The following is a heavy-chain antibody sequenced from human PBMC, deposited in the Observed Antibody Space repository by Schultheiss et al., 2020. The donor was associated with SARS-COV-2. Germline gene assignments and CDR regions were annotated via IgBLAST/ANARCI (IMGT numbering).Heavy chain of an antibody. Sequence: GGSLRLSCAASGFTFSSYAMSWVRQAPGKGLEWVSLIYDDDTITLYADSVKGRFTISRDNAKNSLYLQMNSLRAEDTAVYYCAKVWQQLDYWGQGTLVTVSS. CDR2: IYDDDTIT. D-gene: IGHD6-13*01. CDR1: GFTFSSYA. CDR3: AKVWQQLDY. V-gene: IGHV3-23*03. J-gene: IGHJ4*02.